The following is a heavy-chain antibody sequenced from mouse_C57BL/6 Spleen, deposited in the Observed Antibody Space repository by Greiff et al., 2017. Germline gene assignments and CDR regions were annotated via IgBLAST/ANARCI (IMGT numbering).Heavy chain of an antibody. CDR2: ISYSGST. CDR1: GYSITSGYD. Sequence: VQLQQSGPGMVKPSQSLSLTCTVTGYSITSGYDWHWIRHFPGNKLEWMGYISYSGSTNYNPSLKSRISITHDTSKNHFFLKLNSVTTEDTATYYCATGDYDGFAYWGQGTLVTVSA. CDR3: ATGDYDGFAY. V-gene: IGHV3-1*01. J-gene: IGHJ3*01. D-gene: IGHD2-4*01.